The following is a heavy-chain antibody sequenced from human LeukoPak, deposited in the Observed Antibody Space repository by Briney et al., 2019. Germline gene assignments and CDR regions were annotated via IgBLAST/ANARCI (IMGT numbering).Heavy chain of an antibody. CDR3: ARDLGYCSSTSCLLNWFDP. J-gene: IGHJ5*02. CDR1: GGSISSYY. D-gene: IGHD2-2*01. Sequence: SETLSLTCTVSGGSISSYYWSWIRQPAGKGLEWTGRIYTSGSTNYNPSLKSRVTMSVDTSKNQFSLKLSSVTAADTAVYYCARDLGYCSSTSCLLNWFDPWGQGTLVTVSS. CDR2: IYTSGST. V-gene: IGHV4-4*07.